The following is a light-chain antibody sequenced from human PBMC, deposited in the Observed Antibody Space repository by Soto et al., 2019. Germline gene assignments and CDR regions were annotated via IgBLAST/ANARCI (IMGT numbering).Light chain of an antibody. J-gene: IGLJ3*02. CDR1: SGHSSNI. V-gene: IGLV4-60*03. CDR2: LEGSGGY. Sequence: QPVLTQSSSASASLGSSVRLTCTLSSGHSSNIIAWHQQQPGKAPRHLMKLEGSGGYSKGSGVPDRFSGSSSGADRYLTISNLQSEDEADYYCETWDSNTRVFGGGTKVTVL. CDR3: ETWDSNTRV.